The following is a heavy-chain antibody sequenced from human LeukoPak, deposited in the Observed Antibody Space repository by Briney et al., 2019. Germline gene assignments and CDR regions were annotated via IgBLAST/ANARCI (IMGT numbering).Heavy chain of an antibody. Sequence: GGSLRLSCAASGFTFSSYAMSWVRQAPGKGLEWVSAISGSGGSTYYADSVKGRFTISRDNSKNTLYLQMNSLRAEDTAVYYCAKGPYYYDSSAYYYVTHASFDYWGQGTLVTVSS. CDR1: GFTFSSYA. V-gene: IGHV3-23*01. J-gene: IGHJ4*02. CDR3: AKGPYYYDSSAYYYVTHASFDY. CDR2: ISGSGGST. D-gene: IGHD3-22*01.